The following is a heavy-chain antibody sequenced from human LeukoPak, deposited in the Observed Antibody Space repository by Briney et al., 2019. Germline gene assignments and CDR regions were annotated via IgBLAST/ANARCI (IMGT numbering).Heavy chain of an antibody. CDR2: ITGGSSYT. V-gene: IGHV3-21*01. CDR3: ARYSGTYRDF. CDR1: GFTFSSSN. D-gene: IGHD1-26*01. J-gene: IGHJ4*02. Sequence: GGSLRLSCAASGFTFSSSNMNWVRQAPGKGLEWVSSITGGSSYTFYADSVKGRFTISRDNAKNSLYLQMNSLRAEDTVVYYCARYSGTYRDFWGQGTLVTVSS.